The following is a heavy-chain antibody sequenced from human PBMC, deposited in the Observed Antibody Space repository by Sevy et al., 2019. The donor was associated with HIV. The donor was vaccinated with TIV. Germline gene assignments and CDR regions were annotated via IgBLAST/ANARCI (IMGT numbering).Heavy chain of an antibody. CDR1: GFTFTSSA. D-gene: IGHD1-26*01. J-gene: IGHJ5*02. CDR2: IVVGSGNT. V-gene: IGHV1-58*01. CDR3: AADRSDAWFDP. Sequence: ASVKVSCKASGFTFTSSAVQWVRQARGQRLEWIGWIVVGSGNTNYAQKFQERVTITRDMSTSTAYMGLGSLRSEDTAVYYCAADRSDAWFDPWGQGTLVTVSS.